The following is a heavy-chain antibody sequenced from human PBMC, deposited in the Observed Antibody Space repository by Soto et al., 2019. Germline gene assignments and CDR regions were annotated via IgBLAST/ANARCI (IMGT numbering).Heavy chain of an antibody. CDR2: IYYSGST. V-gene: IGHV4-31*03. Sequence: QVQLQESGPGLVKPSQTLSLTCTVSGGSISSGGYYWSWIRQHPGKGLEWIGYIYYSGSTYYNPSLESRVTLSVDSSKNQFSLKLSSVTAADTAVYYCARRGYSGFQHWGQGTLVTVSS. J-gene: IGHJ1*01. CDR3: ARRGYSGFQH. CDR1: GGSISSGGYY. D-gene: IGHD3-22*01.